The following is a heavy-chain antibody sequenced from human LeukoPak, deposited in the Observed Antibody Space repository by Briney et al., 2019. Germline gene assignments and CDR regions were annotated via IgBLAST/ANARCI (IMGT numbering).Heavy chain of an antibody. D-gene: IGHD2-15*01. Sequence: GGSLRLSCAASGFTFSSYWMYWVRQAPGKGLEWVANIKQAGSEKYYVDSVKGRFTISRDNAKNSLYLQMNSLRAEDTAVYYCARDPSCSGGSCRDGYFDYWGQGTLVAVSS. CDR1: GFTFSSYW. J-gene: IGHJ4*02. CDR2: IKQAGSEK. V-gene: IGHV3-7*01. CDR3: ARDPSCSGGSCRDGYFDY.